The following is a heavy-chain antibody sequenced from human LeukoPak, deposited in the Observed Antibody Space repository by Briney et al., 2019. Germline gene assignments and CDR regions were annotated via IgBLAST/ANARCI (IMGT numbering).Heavy chain of an antibody. V-gene: IGHV4-34*01. J-gene: IGHJ4*02. Sequence: SETLSLTCAVYGGSFSGYYWSWIRQPPGKGLEWIGETNHSGSTNYNPSLKSRVTISVDTSKNQFSLRLTSVTAADTAVYYCARSPTKRVPEDYWGQGTLVTVSS. CDR3: ARSPTKRVPEDY. CDR2: TNHSGST. D-gene: IGHD2-2*01. CDR1: GGSFSGYY.